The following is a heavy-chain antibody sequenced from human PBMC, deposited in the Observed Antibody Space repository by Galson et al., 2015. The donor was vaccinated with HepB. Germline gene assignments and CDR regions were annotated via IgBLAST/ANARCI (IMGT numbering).Heavy chain of an antibody. Sequence: SVKVSCKASGGSFSTSAIIWVRQAPGQGLEWMGGIIPIFGTADYAQKFQARVTITADESTSTAYMELSSLRSEDTAVYYCARALNYYDSSGPEDVWGQGTTVTVSS. CDR1: GGSFSTSA. CDR3: ARALNYYDSSGPEDV. D-gene: IGHD3-22*01. CDR2: IIPIFGTA. J-gene: IGHJ6*02. V-gene: IGHV1-69*13.